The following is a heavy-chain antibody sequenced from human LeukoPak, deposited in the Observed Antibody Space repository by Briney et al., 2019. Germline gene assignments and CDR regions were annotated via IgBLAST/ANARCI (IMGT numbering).Heavy chain of an antibody. V-gene: IGHV1-18*01. CDR1: GYTFTSYG. Sequence: GASVKVSCKASGYTFTSYGISWVRQAPGQGLGWMGWISAYNGNTNYAQKLQGRVTMTTDTSTSTAYMELRSLRSDDTAVYYCARDYYDSSGYFEHDAFDIWGQGTMVTVSS. J-gene: IGHJ3*02. CDR3: ARDYYDSSGYFEHDAFDI. CDR2: ISAYNGNT. D-gene: IGHD3-22*01.